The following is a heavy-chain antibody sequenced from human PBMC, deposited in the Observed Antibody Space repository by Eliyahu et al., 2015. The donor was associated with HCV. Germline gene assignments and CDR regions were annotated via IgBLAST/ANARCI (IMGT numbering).Heavy chain of an antibody. V-gene: IGHV4-30-2*01. D-gene: IGHD5/OR15-5a*01. CDR1: GXSISSGAYS. J-gene: IGHJ3*02. Sequence: QLQLQESGSGLVKPSQTLSLTCAVSGXSISSGAYSWSWIRQPPGKGLEWIGYIYQSGSTYYNPSLKSRVTISVDRSKNQLSLKLXSVTAADTAVYYCARDSSIDLGSFAFDIWGQGTMVTVSX. CDR3: ARDSSIDLGSFAFDI. CDR2: IYQSGST.